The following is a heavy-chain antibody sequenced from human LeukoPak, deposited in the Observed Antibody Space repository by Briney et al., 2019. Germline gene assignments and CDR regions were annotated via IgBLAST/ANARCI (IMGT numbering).Heavy chain of an antibody. CDR3: ARRPSQVFWSGPPGYGMDV. D-gene: IGHD3-3*01. Sequence: ASVKVSCTASGYTFTTYAMHWVRQAPGQRLEWMGWINAGNGNTKYSQKFQGRVTITRDTSASTAYMELSSLRSEDTAVYYCARRPSQVFWSGPPGYGMDVWGQGTTVTVSS. V-gene: IGHV1-3*01. J-gene: IGHJ6*02. CDR2: INAGNGNT. CDR1: GYTFTTYA.